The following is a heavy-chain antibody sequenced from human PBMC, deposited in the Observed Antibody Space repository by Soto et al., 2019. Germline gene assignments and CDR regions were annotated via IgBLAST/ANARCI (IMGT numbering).Heavy chain of an antibody. CDR2: TRNRANSYTT. CDR3: TRSSGSYRYFDL. J-gene: IGHJ2*01. CDR1: GFTFSDHY. Sequence: EVQLVEFGGGLVQPGGSLRLSCAASGFTFSDHYMDWVRQAPGKGLEWVARTRNRANSYTTEYAASVKGRFTISRDNSKDSLYLQMNSLETEDTAVYYCTRSSGSYRYFDLWGRGTLVTVSS. D-gene: IGHD1-26*01. V-gene: IGHV3-72*01.